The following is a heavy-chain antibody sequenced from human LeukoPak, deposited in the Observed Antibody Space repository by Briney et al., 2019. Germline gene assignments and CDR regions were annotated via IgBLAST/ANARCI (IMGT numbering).Heavy chain of an antibody. J-gene: IGHJ4*02. CDR2: INPSGGST. CDR3: ARVPTYYDILTGYSTYYFDY. Sequence: GASVTVSCKASGYTFTSYYMHWVRQAPGQGLEWMGIINPSGGSTSYAQKFQGRVTMTRDTSTSTVYMELSSLRSEDTAVYYCARVPTYYDILTGYSTYYFDYWGQGTLVTVSS. D-gene: IGHD3-9*01. CDR1: GYTFTSYY. V-gene: IGHV1-46*01.